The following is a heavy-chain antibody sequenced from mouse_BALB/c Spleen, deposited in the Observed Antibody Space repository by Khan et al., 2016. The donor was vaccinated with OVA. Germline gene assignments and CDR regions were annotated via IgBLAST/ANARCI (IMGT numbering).Heavy chain of an antibody. Sequence: QVQLQQSGADLAKPGASVKMSCKASGYTFTTYWMHWVKQRPGQGLEWIGYINPTSGYTDYNEKFKDRATLSADKSSSTAYMQLSSLTSEDSAVYYCTRDRIDYWGQGTTLTVSS. CDR1: GYTFTTYW. J-gene: IGHJ2*01. V-gene: IGHV1-7*01. CDR3: TRDRIDY. CDR2: INPTSGYT.